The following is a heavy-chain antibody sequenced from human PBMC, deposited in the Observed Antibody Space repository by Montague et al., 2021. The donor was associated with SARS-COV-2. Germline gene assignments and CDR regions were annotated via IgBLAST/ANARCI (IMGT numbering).Heavy chain of an antibody. CDR2: IHHNGSS. D-gene: IGHD3-22*01. Sequence: SETLSLTCTVSGGSISNYYWSWIRQYPGKRLEWIVHIHHNGSSNYSPSLKSRITISLGTSRNQFSLKLSYVTAADTAVYYCARDGFYYDSSGEYLDTGGFDNGGQGPLVT. V-gene: IGHV4-59*01. CDR1: GGSISNYY. CDR3: ARDGFYYDSSGEYLDTGGFDN. J-gene: IGHJ4*02.